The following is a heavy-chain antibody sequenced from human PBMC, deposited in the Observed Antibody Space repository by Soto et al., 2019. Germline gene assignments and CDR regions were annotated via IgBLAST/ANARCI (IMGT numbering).Heavy chain of an antibody. V-gene: IGHV3-23*01. J-gene: IGHJ4*02. CDR3: ARESEDLTSNFDY. CDR1: GFTFSSYV. Sequence: EVQLLESGGGLVQPGGSLRLSCAASGFTFSSYVMSWVRQAPGRGLEWVSGISVSGGSTYYADSVKGRFTISRDNAKNSLYLEMNSLRAEDTAVYYCARESEDLTSNFDYWGQGTLVTVSS. CDR2: ISVSGGST.